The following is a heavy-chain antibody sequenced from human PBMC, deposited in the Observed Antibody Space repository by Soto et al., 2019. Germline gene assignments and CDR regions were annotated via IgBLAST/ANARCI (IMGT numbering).Heavy chain of an antibody. Sequence: GGSLRLSCAASGLTLSSYAMSWVRQAPGKGLEWVSAISGSGGSTYYADSVKGRFTISRDNSKNTLYLQMNSLRAEDTAVYYCAKGPGDFWSDYSYYYYYGMDVRGQGTTVTVPS. CDR3: AKGPGDFWSDYSYYYYYGMDV. V-gene: IGHV3-23*01. D-gene: IGHD3-3*01. J-gene: IGHJ6*02. CDR1: GLTLSSYA. CDR2: ISGSGGST.